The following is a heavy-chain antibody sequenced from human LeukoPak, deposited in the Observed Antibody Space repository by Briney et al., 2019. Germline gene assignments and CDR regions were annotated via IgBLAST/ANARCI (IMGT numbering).Heavy chain of an antibody. V-gene: IGHV3-48*03. CDR1: GFTFSNYA. CDR3: VTDGPYYFDY. J-gene: IGHJ4*02. Sequence: GGSLRLSCTASGFTFSNYAMSWVRQAPGKGLEWVSYISSGGHTIYYADSVRGRFTISRDNAKNSLYLQMNSLRAEDTAVYYCVTDGPYYFDYWGQGTLVTVSS. CDR2: ISSGGHTI.